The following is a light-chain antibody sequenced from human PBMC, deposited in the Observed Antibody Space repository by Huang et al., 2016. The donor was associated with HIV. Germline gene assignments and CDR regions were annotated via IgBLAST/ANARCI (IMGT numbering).Light chain of an antibody. CDR1: QGVSNY. J-gene: IGKJ4*01. V-gene: IGKV3-11*01. CDR2: DAS. CDR3: QQRSDWPLT. Sequence: SQGVSNYLAWYQQQPGQAPMLLIYDASTRATGIPARFSGSGSGTDFTLTISSLEPEDFAVYYCQQRSDWPLTFGGGTTVEI.